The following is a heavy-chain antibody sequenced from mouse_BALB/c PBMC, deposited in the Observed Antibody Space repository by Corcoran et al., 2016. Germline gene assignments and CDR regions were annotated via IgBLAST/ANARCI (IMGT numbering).Heavy chain of an antibody. J-gene: IGHJ1*01. CDR1: GFNIKDTY. Sequence: EVQLQQSGAELVKPGASVKLSCTASGFNIKDTYMHWVKQRPEQGLEWIGRIDPANGNTKYDPKFQGKATITADTSSNTAYLQLSSLTSEDTAVYYCAPVPGYFDVWGAGTTVTVSS. D-gene: IGHD1-1*01. V-gene: IGHV14-3*02. CDR3: APVPGYFDV. CDR2: IDPANGNT.